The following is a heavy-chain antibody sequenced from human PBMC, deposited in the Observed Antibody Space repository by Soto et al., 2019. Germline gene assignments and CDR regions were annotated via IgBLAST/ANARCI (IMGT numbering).Heavy chain of an antibody. D-gene: IGHD2-15*01. CDR3: ARGGLLHHY. V-gene: IGHV4-30-2*01. CDR1: GGSTSSGGYS. J-gene: IGHJ4*02. Sequence: QLQLQESGSGLVKPSQTLSLTCAVSGGSTSSGGYSWSWLRQPPGKGLEWIGYISHSGSTYYNPSLKSRVTISVDTSKNQFSLRLSSVTAADTAVYYCARGGLLHHYWGQGTLVTVSS. CDR2: ISHSGST.